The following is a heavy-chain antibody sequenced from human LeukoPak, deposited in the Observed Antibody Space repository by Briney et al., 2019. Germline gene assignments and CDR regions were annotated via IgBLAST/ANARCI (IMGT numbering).Heavy chain of an antibody. CDR1: GGSISSGGYY. CDR2: IYYSGST. J-gene: IGHJ4*02. V-gene: IGHV4-31*03. CDR3: ARTTSHSGSYYVFDY. Sequence: PSETLSLTCTVSGGSISSGGYYWSWIRQHPGKGLEWIGYIYYSGSTYYNPSLKSRVTISVDTSKNQFSLKLSSVTAADTAVYYCARTTSHSGSYYVFDYWGQGTLVTVSS. D-gene: IGHD1-26*01.